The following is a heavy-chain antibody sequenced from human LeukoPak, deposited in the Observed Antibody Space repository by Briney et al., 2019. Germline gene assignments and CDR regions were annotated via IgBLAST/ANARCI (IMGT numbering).Heavy chain of an antibody. V-gene: IGHV1-18*01. D-gene: IGHD3-9*01. CDR3: ARVLPPRTYRYFDWLLFHDFDY. J-gene: IGHJ4*02. Sequence: ASVKVSCKASGGTFSSYAISWVRQAPGQGLGWMGWISAYNGNTNYAQKLQGRVTMTTDTSTSTAYMELRSLRSDDTAVYYCARVLPPRTYRYFDWLLFHDFDYWGQGTLVTVSS. CDR2: ISAYNGNT. CDR1: GGTFSSYA.